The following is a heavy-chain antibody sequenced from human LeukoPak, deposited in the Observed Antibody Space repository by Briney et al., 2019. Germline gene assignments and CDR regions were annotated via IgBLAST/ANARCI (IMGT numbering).Heavy chain of an antibody. CDR1: GGSIPISTYY. D-gene: IGHD5-12*01. J-gene: IGHJ6*03. Sequence: SETLSLTCTVSGGSIPISTYYWGWVRQPPGKGLEWIGEINHSGSTNYNPSLKSRVTISVDTSKNQFSLKLSSVTAADTAVYYCASAIGVATTRGYYYYYMDVWGKGTTVTVSS. CDR3: ASAIGVATTRGYYYYYMDV. V-gene: IGHV4-39*07. CDR2: INHSGST.